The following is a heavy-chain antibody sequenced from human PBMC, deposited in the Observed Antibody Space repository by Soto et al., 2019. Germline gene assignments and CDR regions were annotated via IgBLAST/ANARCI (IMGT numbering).Heavy chain of an antibody. CDR2: IYYIGST. J-gene: IGHJ6*02. D-gene: IGHD1-20*01. V-gene: IGHV4-30-4*01. CDR1: GGSIGSGDEF. CDR3: ARDRAKWKDYYYSGMAV. Sequence: QVQLQESGPGLVKPAQTLSLTCTVSGGSIGSGDEFWTWIRQLPGKGLEWIGYIYYIGSTYYNPSLKSRITMSVDTSKNQFSLKLSSVTPADTAVYYFARDRAKWKDYYYSGMAVWGQGTTVTVPS.